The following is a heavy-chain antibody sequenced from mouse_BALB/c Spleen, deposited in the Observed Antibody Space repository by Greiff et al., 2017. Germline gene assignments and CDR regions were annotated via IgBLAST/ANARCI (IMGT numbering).Heavy chain of an antibody. Sequence: EVQLQQSGTVLARPGASVKMSCKASGYTFTSYWMHWVKQRPGQGLEWIGAIYPGNSDTSYNQKFKGKAKLTAVTSTSTAYMQLKSLTSEDSAVYYCAREQGLLHYFDYWGQGTTLTVSS. D-gene: IGHD2-10*01. J-gene: IGHJ2*01. CDR1: GYTFTSYW. CDR2: IYPGNSDT. V-gene: IGHV1-5*01. CDR3: AREQGLLHYFDY.